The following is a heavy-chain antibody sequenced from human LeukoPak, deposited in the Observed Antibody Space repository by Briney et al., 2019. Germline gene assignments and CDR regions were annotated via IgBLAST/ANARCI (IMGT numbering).Heavy chain of an antibody. D-gene: IGHD3-10*01. V-gene: IGHV4-59*01. CDR1: GGSISNYY. CDR2: IYSTGST. CDR3: ARTSRHFYGSGINLTPWPNGMDV. J-gene: IGHJ6*02. Sequence: SETLSLTCTVSGGSISNYYWTWIRQPPGKGLEWIGYIYSTGSTNYNASLKSRVAISVDTSQNQFSLKLSSVTAADTAMYYCARTSRHFYGSGINLTPWPNGMDVWGQGTKVTVSS.